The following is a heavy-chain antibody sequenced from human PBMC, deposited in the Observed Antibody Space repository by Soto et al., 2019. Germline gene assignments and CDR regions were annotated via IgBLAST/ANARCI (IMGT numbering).Heavy chain of an antibody. Sequence: SETLSLTCTVSGGSVSSSSCYWGWIRQPPGKGLEWIGSIYYSGSTYYNPSLKSRVTISVDTSKNQFSLKLSSVTAADTAVYYCARVGQVRYFDWPIFDYWGQGTLVTVSS. V-gene: IGHV4-39*01. CDR1: GGSVSSSSCY. D-gene: IGHD3-9*01. J-gene: IGHJ4*02. CDR3: ARVGQVRYFDWPIFDY. CDR2: IYYSGST.